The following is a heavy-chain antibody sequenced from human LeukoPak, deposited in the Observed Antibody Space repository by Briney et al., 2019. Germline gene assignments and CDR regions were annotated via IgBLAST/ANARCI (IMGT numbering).Heavy chain of an antibody. J-gene: IGHJ4*02. CDR2: ISWNSGII. Sequence: GGSLRLSCAASGFTFDDYAMRWVRQAPGKGLEWVSGISWNSGIIGYADSVKGRFTISRDNAKNSLYLQMNSLRAEDTALYYCAKESGDGFFDYWGQGTLVTVSS. D-gene: IGHD5-24*01. V-gene: IGHV3-9*01. CDR3: AKESGDGFFDY. CDR1: GFTFDDYA.